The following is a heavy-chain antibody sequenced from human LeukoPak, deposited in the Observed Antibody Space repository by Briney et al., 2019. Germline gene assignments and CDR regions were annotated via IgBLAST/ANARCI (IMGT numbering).Heavy chain of an antibody. J-gene: IGHJ4*02. Sequence: GGSLRLSCAASGFTFSSYGMHWVRQAPGKGLEWVAFIRYDGSNKYYADSVKGRFTISRDNSKNTLYLQMNSLRAEDTAVYYCAREKDIVVVPAAINRDFDYWGQGTLVTVSS. CDR1: GFTFSSYG. CDR2: IRYDGSNK. D-gene: IGHD2-2*01. CDR3: AREKDIVVVPAAINRDFDY. V-gene: IGHV3-30*02.